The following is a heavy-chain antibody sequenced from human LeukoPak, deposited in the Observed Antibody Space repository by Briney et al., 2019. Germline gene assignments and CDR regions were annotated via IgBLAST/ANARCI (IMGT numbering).Heavy chain of an antibody. CDR1: GGSISSGGYY. Sequence: SETLSLTCTVSGGSISSGGYYWSWIRQHPGKGLEWIGYIYYSGSTYYNSSLKSRVTISVDTSKNQFSLKLSSVTAADTAVHFCARVGSKVVTHGFDIWGQGTMVTVSS. J-gene: IGHJ3*02. V-gene: IGHV4-31*03. D-gene: IGHD4-23*01. CDR3: ARVGSKVVTHGFDI. CDR2: IYYSGST.